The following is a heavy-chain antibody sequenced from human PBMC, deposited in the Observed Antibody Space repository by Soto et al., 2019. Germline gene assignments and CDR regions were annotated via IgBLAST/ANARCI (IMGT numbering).Heavy chain of an antibody. Sequence: GGSLRLSCAASGFTFSSYAMSWVRQAPGKGLEWVSAISGSGGSTYYADSVKGRFTISRDNSKNTLYLQMNSLRAEDTAVYYCAKNGYCTNGVCYTGINYFDYWGQATLVTVSS. CDR3: AKNGYCTNGVCYTGINYFDY. CDR2: ISGSGGST. CDR1: GFTFSSYA. D-gene: IGHD2-8*01. V-gene: IGHV3-23*01. J-gene: IGHJ4*02.